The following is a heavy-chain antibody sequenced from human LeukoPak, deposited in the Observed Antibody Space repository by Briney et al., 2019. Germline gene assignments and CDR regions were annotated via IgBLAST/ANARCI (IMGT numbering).Heavy chain of an antibody. Sequence: GGSLRLSCEASGFTFSNYAMSWVRQAPGIGLEWVAAITRSGGDTYYADSVKGRFTIFRDNSKNTLSLQMNSLRAEDKAVYYCAKADYGDFAFDYWGQGTLVTVSS. D-gene: IGHD4-17*01. CDR2: ITRSGGDT. CDR1: GFTFSNYA. V-gene: IGHV3-23*01. J-gene: IGHJ4*02. CDR3: AKADYGDFAFDY.